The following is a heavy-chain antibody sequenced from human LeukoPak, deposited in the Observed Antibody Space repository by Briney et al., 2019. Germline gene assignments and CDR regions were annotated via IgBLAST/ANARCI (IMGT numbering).Heavy chain of an antibody. V-gene: IGHV3-66*01. Sequence: GGSLRLSCAASGFTVSSNYVSWVRQAPGKGLEWVSVIYSGGSTYYADSVKGRFTISRDNSKNALYLQMNSLRAEDTAVYYCAEDSGQVYCSSTSCLISYGMDVWGQGTTVTVSS. D-gene: IGHD2-2*01. CDR3: AEDSGQVYCSSTSCLISYGMDV. J-gene: IGHJ6*02. CDR1: GFTVSSNY. CDR2: IYSGGST.